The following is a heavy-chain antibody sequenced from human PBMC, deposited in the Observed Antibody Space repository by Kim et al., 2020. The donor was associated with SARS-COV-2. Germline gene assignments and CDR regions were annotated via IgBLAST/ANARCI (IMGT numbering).Heavy chain of an antibody. D-gene: IGHD3-3*01. J-gene: IGHJ6*02. Sequence: KHNPSLNSRVTISGDTSKNQFSLELSSGTAADTAVYYCARVRITIFGMDVWGQGTTVTVSS. CDR3: ARVRITIFGMDV. V-gene: IGHV4-34*01.